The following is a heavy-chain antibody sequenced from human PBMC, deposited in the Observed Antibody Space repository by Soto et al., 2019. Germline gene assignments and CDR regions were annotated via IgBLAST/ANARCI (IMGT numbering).Heavy chain of an antibody. CDR1: GFTFSSYA. V-gene: IGHV3-64*01. Sequence: GGSLRLSCAASGFTFSSYAMHWVRQAPGKGLEYVSAISSNGGSTYYANSVKGRFTISRDNSKNTLYLQMGSLRAEDVAVYYCARNYGGNSYAFDIWGQGTTVTVSS. D-gene: IGHD2-21*02. CDR3: ARNYGGNSYAFDI. CDR2: ISSNGGST. J-gene: IGHJ3*02.